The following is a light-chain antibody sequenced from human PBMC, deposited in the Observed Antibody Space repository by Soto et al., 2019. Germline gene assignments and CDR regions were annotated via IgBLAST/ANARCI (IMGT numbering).Light chain of an antibody. J-gene: IGLJ2*01. Sequence: QSVLTQPPSVSGAPGQRVTISCTGSSSNIGAGYDVHWYQQLPGTAPKLLIYGNSNRPSGVPDRFSGSKSGTSASLAITGLQAEDEADYYCQSYDSSLFGFGGGTKVTVL. CDR3: QSYDSSLFG. CDR1: SSNIGAGYD. V-gene: IGLV1-40*01. CDR2: GNS.